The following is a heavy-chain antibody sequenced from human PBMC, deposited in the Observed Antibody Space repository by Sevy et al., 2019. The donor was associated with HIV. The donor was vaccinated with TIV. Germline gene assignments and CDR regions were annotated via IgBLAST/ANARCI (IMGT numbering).Heavy chain of an antibody. CDR2: IRYDGSDK. CDR1: GFSFSSYG. Sequence: GGSLRLSCAASGFSFSSYGMHWVRQAPGKGLEWVAMIRYDGSDKYYADTVKGRFSISRDNSKNSLHLNMNSLRAEDTDLYYCATTPRSNHRWYFDYWGQGTLVTVSS. D-gene: IGHD2-15*01. J-gene: IGHJ4*02. V-gene: IGHV3-30*02. CDR3: ATTPRSNHRWYFDY.